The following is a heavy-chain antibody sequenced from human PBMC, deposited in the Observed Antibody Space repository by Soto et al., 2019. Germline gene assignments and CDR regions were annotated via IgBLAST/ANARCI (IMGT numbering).Heavy chain of an antibody. Sequence: QVHLVQSGAEVKKPGASVKVSCQGSGYAFTTYGITWVRQAPGQGLEWMGWISAHNGNTNYAQKRQGSVTVTRDPSTSTAYLELRSLRYADTAVYYCARGRYGDYWGQGALVTVSS. CDR2: ISAHNGNT. CDR3: ARGRYGDY. J-gene: IGHJ4*02. CDR1: GYAFTTYG. D-gene: IGHD1-1*01. V-gene: IGHV1-18*01.